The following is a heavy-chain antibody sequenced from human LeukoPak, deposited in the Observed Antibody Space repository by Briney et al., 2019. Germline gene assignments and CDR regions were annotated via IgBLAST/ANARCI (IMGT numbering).Heavy chain of an antibody. D-gene: IGHD6-13*01. CDR1: GGSISSGGYS. J-gene: IGHJ5*02. CDR2: IYHSGST. Sequence: PSETLSLTCAVSGGSISSGGYSWSWIRQPPGKGLEWIGYIYHSGSTYYNPSLKSRVTISVDRSKNQFSLKLSSVTAADTAVYYCARGQHTSDYWGSSWFWFDPWGQGTLVTVSS. V-gene: IGHV4-30-2*01. CDR3: ARGQHTSDYWGSSWFWFDP.